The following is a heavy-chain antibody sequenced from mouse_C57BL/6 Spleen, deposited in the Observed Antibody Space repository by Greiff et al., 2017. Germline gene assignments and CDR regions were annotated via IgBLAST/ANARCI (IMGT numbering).Heavy chain of an antibody. V-gene: IGHV3-6*01. CDR2: ISYGGSN. Sequence: DVKLQESGPGLVKPSQSLSLSCSVTGYSITSGSFSNWLRQSPGNILEWMGFISYGGSNNYNPTLKNRFPISRDTSKNQFFLKLSSVTTEDTATYCCAGEGAGTAWFAYWGQGTLVTVSA. CDR1: GYSITSGSF. D-gene: IGHD4-1*01. J-gene: IGHJ3*01. CDR3: AGEGAGTAWFAY.